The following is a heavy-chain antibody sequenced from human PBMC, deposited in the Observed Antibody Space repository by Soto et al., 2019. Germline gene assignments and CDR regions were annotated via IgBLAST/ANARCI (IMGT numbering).Heavy chain of an antibody. D-gene: IGHD3-10*01. V-gene: IGHV3-48*01. CDR1: GFSFSIYS. J-gene: IGHJ3*02. CDR3: AKDRGGSGAFDI. CDR2: ISPAGSSI. Sequence: EGQLVEFGGGLVKPGGSLRLSCAASGFSFSIYSYNWVRQAPGKGLEWLSYISPAGSSIYYAYSVKGRFTISRDSARDSVYLQMNSLRAEDTAVYYCAKDRGGSGAFDIWGQGTMVTVSS.